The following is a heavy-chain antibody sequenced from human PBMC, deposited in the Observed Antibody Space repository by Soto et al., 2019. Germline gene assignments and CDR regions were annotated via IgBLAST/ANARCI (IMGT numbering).Heavy chain of an antibody. CDR1: GYTFTSYG. J-gene: IGHJ5*02. Sequence: ASVKVYCKAAGYTFTSYGISWVRQAPGQGLEWMGWISAYNGNTNYAQKLQGRVTMTTDTSTSTAYMELRSLRSDDTAVYYCARDAPTSYYDFWTDNRFDPWGQGTLVTV. V-gene: IGHV1-18*01. CDR3: ARDAPTSYYDFWTDNRFDP. CDR2: ISAYNGNT. D-gene: IGHD3-3*01.